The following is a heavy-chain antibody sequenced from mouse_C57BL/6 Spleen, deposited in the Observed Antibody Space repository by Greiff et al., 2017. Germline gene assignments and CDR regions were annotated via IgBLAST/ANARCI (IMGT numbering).Heavy chain of an antibody. D-gene: IGHD2-14*01. CDR2: INPSSGYT. V-gene: IGHV1-4*01. CDR3: SRGEVLWYFNV. J-gene: IGHJ1*03. Sequence: QVQLQQSGAELARPGASVKMSCKASGYTFTSYTMHWVKQRPGQGLEWIGYINPSSGYTKYNQKFKDKATLTADKSSSTAYMQLSSLKSEYSAIYYGSRGEVLWYFNVWGTGTTVTVSS. CDR1: GYTFTSYT.